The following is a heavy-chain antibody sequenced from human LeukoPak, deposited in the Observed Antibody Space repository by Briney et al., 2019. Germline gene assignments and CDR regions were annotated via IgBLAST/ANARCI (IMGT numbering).Heavy chain of an antibody. CDR2: INTNTGNP. V-gene: IGHV7-4-1*02. CDR3: ARDESEQPDDAFDI. D-gene: IGHD6-13*01. Sequence: ASVKVSCKASGYTFTSYAMNWVRQAPGRGLEWMGWINTNTGNPTYAQGFTGQFVFSLDTSVSTAYLQISSLKAEDTAVYYCARDESEQPDDAFDIWGQGTMVTVSS. J-gene: IGHJ3*02. CDR1: GYTFTSYA.